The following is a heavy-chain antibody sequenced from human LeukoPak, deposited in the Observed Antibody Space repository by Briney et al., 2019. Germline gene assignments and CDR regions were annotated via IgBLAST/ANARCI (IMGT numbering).Heavy chain of an antibody. CDR1: GFTFSSYA. D-gene: IGHD6-13*01. V-gene: IGHV3-23*01. J-gene: IGHJ4*02. CDR3: AKRGSSWYYFDY. Sequence: SGGSLRLSCAASGFTFSSYAMTWVRQAPGKGLEWVSAISSSGDNTYYADSVKGRFTISRDNSRNTLYLQMNSLRAEDTAVYYCAKRGSSWYYFDYWGQGTLVTVSS. CDR2: ISSSGDNT.